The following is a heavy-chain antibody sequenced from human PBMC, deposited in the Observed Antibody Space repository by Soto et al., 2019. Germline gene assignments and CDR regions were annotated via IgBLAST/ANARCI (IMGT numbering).Heavy chain of an antibody. J-gene: IGHJ4*02. CDR3: VRGGRGSNWYIYEY. CDR1: GDIFIAYY. Sequence: ASVKISCKASGDIFIAYYMHWVRQAPGQGPEWMGWINPVSGGTNYAQKFQGRVTMTRDTSVRTAYMELNRLTSDDTAVYYCVRGGRGSNWYIYEYWGQGTLVTVSS. D-gene: IGHD6-13*01. V-gene: IGHV1-2*02. CDR2: INPVSGGT.